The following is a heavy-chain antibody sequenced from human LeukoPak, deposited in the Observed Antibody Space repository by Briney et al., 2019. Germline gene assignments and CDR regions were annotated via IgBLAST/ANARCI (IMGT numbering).Heavy chain of an antibody. Sequence: SETLSLTCAVSGYPIRNGYYWGWIRQPSGNGLEWIGSIYYSGNTYDNPSLKSRVTISLDTSKNQFSLRLSSVTASDTAVYYCARHRLFDTTGYYYDFDYWGQGTLVTVSS. CDR2: IYYSGNT. V-gene: IGHV4-38-2*01. D-gene: IGHD3-22*01. CDR3: ARHRLFDTTGYYYDFDY. CDR1: GYPIRNGYY. J-gene: IGHJ4*02.